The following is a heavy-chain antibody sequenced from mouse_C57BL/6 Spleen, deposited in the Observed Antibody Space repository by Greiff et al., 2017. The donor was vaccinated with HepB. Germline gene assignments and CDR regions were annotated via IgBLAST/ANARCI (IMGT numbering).Heavy chain of an antibody. D-gene: IGHD1-1*01. J-gene: IGHJ1*03. CDR1: GFSLTSYG. CDR3: ARERGEITTVVARWYFDV. Sequence: VKLQESGPGLVQPSQSLSITCTVSGFSLTSYGVHWVRQSPGKGLEWLGVIWSGGSTDYNAAFISRLSISKDNSKSQVFFKMNSLQADDTAIYYCARERGEITTVVARWYFDVWGTGTTVTVSS. V-gene: IGHV2-2*01. CDR2: IWSGGST.